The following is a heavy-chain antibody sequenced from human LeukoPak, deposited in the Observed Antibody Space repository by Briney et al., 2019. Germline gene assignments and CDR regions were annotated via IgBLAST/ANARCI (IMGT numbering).Heavy chain of an antibody. Sequence: SETLSLTCTVSGGSITSYYWSWIRQPPGKGLEWIGYIYYSGSTNYSPSLKSRVAISVDTSKNQFSLQLTSVTAADTAVYYCARSGSTAHDYWGQGTLVTVSS. CDR1: GGSITSYY. V-gene: IGHV4-59*01. D-gene: IGHD1-26*01. CDR2: IYYSGST. CDR3: ARSGSTAHDY. J-gene: IGHJ4*02.